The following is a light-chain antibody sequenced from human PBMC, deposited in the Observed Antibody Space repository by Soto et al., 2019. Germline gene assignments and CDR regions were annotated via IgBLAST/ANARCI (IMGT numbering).Light chain of an antibody. J-gene: IGKJ1*01. V-gene: IGKV3-20*01. CDR1: QSVRSRF. CDR2: GAS. CDR3: QLSHSTPLM. Sequence: EIVLTQSPGTLSLSPGERATLSCRASQSVRSRFLAWYQQKPGQAPRLLMYGASSRATGIPDRFSGSGSGTDFTLTISSLQPEDCATYYCQLSHSTPLMFGQGTKVEIK.